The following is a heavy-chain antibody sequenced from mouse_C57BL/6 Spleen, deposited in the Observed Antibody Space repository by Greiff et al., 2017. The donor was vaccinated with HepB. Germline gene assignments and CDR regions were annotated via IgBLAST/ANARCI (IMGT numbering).Heavy chain of an antibody. CDR1: GYTFTSYW. V-gene: IGHV1-55*01. CDR3: ARWGFSYYAMDY. CDR2: IYPGSGST. Sequence: VQLQQPGAELVKPGASVKMSCKASGYTFTSYWITWVKQRPGQGLEWIGDIYPGSGSTNYNEKFKSKATLTVDTSSSTAYMQLSSLTAEDSAVYYCARWGFSYYAMDYWGQGTSVTVSS. J-gene: IGHJ4*01.